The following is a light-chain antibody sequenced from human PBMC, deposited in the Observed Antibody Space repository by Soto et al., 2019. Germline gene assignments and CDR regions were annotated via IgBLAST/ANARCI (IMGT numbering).Light chain of an antibody. Sequence: EIVLTQSPGSLSLSPGERATLSCRASQSIGSTYLAWYQQKPGQAPRLLIYGASSRATGIPDRLSGGGSGTDVSLTISRLEPEDFAVYYCQQYASSLYTFGQGTKLEIK. CDR3: QQYASSLYT. CDR2: GAS. CDR1: QSIGSTY. V-gene: IGKV3-20*01. J-gene: IGKJ2*01.